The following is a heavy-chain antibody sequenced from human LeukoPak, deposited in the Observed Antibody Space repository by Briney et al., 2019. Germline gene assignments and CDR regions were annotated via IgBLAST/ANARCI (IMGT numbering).Heavy chain of an antibody. CDR3: AAPSGPTYYSPVDF. J-gene: IGHJ4*02. CDR2: IYYSGHT. Sequence: SETLSLTCTVSGAPLTTSNHYWGWIRQTPGKTLEWIANIYYSGHTLYNPSLKSRALISVDTSSNQFSLRLTSVTAADTAVYYYAAPSGPTYYSPVDFWGQGTSVSVSS. D-gene: IGHD1-26*01. V-gene: IGHV4-39*01. CDR1: GAPLTTSNHY.